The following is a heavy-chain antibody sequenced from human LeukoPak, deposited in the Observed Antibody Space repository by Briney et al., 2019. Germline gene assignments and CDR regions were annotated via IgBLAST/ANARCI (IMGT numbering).Heavy chain of an antibody. Sequence: GGSLRLSCTASGFTFSSYWMSWVRQAPGKGLEWVANIKEDGSEMYYVDSVKGRLTISRDNAKNSLYLQMNSLRADDTAVYYCARDLGGYRTFDYWGHGTLVTVSS. CDR3: ARDLGGYRTFDY. D-gene: IGHD5-12*01. CDR2: IKEDGSEM. V-gene: IGHV3-7*01. CDR1: GFTFSSYW. J-gene: IGHJ4*01.